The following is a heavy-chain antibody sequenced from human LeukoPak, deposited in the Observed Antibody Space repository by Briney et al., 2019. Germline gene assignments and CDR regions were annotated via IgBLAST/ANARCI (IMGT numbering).Heavy chain of an antibody. J-gene: IGHJ6*03. D-gene: IGHD3-9*01. V-gene: IGHV4-4*07. CDR1: GYSITSGYY. Sequence: PSETLSLTCTVSGYSITSGYYWSWIRQPAGKGLEWIGRIYTSGSTNYNPSLKSRVTMSVDTSKNQLSLKLSSVTAADTAVYYCARLYPYYDNLTGPSLGYYYYYMDVWGKGTTVTISS. CDR2: IYTSGST. CDR3: ARLYPYYDNLTGPSLGYYYYYMDV.